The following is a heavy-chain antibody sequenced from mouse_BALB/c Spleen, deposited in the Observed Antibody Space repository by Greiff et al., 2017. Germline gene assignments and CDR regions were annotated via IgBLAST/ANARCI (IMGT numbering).Heavy chain of an antibody. J-gene: IGHJ4*01. CDR1: GFNIKDTY. CDR2: IDPANGNT. Sequence: EVQVVESGAELVKPGASVKLSCTASGFNIKDTYMHWVKQRPEQGLEWIGRIDPANGNTKYDPKFQGKATITADTSSNTAYLQLSSLTSEDTAVYYCARDYGNKQDYWGQGTSVTVSS. CDR3: ARDYGNKQDY. D-gene: IGHD2-1*01. V-gene: IGHV14-3*02.